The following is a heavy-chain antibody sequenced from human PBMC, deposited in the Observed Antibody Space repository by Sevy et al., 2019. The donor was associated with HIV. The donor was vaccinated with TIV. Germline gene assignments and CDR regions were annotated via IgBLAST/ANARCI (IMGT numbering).Heavy chain of an antibody. Sequence: ASVKVSCKASGYNLNNYYMHWVRQAPGQGLEWMGLINPGGGSTSYAQKFQGRVTMTRDTSTRTLHMELSSLRSEDTAVDYCARVYYYDYSGPGYWGQGTLVTVSS. V-gene: IGHV1-46*02. D-gene: IGHD3-22*01. CDR1: GYNLNNYY. J-gene: IGHJ4*02. CDR3: ARVYYYDYSGPGY. CDR2: INPGGGST.